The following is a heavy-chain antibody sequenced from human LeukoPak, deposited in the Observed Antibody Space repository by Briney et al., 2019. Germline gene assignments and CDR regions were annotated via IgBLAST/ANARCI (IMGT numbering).Heavy chain of an antibody. J-gene: IGHJ6*02. V-gene: IGHV3-11*01. CDR3: ARPRFLDYGGNSGRYYYYGMDV. CDR2: ISSSGSTI. D-gene: IGHD4-23*01. CDR1: GFTFSDYY. Sequence: GGSLRLSCAASGFTFSDYYMSWIRQAPGKGLEWVSYISSSGSTIYYADSVKGRFTISRDNAKNSLYLQMNSLRAEDTAVYYCARPRFLDYGGNSGRYYYYGMDVWGQGTTVTVSS.